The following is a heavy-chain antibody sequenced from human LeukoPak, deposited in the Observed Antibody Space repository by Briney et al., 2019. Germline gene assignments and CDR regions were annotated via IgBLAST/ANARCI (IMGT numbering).Heavy chain of an antibody. CDR1: GFTFSRQS. Sequence: GGSLRLSCVASGFTFSRQSWGWVRQAPGKGLEWVSAISIRSSTYYADSVKGRFTISRDNAKNSLYLQMNSLRAEDTAVYYCAKDSSGWSRDYWGQGTLVTVSS. V-gene: IGHV3-69-1*02. CDR3: AKDSSGWSRDY. D-gene: IGHD6-19*01. CDR2: ISIRSST. J-gene: IGHJ4*02.